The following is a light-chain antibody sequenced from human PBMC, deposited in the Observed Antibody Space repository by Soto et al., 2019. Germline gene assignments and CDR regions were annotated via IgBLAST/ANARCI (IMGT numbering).Light chain of an antibody. CDR1: QSVSSD. CDR3: QQYSNWPPVLT. V-gene: IGKV3-15*01. CDR2: GAS. Sequence: EVRMTLSPATLSVSPGDRATLSCRASQSVSSDLAWYQQKPGQAPRLLIFGASTRATDIPDRFSGSGYGTEFTLTISSLQSEDFAVYYCQQYSNWPPVLTFGGGTKADI. J-gene: IGKJ4*01.